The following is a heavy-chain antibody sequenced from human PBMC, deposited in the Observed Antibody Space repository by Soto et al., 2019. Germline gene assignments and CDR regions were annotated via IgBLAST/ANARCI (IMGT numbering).Heavy chain of an antibody. V-gene: IGHV4-31*03. CDR2: IYYSGST. D-gene: IGHD5-12*01. Sequence: PSETLSLTCTFSGFSISSGVCYLSWIRQHPGKGLEWIGYIYYSGSTYYNPSLKSRVTISVDTSKNQFSLKLSSVTAADTAVYYCASHFDVEMATITPPYFDYWGQGTLVTVSS. CDR3: ASHFDVEMATITPPYFDY. CDR1: GFSISSGVCY. J-gene: IGHJ4*02.